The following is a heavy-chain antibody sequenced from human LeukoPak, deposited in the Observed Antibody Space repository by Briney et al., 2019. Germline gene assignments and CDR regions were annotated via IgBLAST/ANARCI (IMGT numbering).Heavy chain of an antibody. Sequence: GGSLRLSCAASGFTVSSNYMSWVRKSPGKGLEWVSVIYSGGATYYADSVTRRLTISRANSKNKLYLQMNSLRAEDTAVYYCARYTELLWFGELTSFDPWGQGTLVTVSS. D-gene: IGHD3-10*01. CDR3: ARYTELLWFGELTSFDP. J-gene: IGHJ5*02. V-gene: IGHV3-53*05. CDR1: GFTVSSNY. CDR2: IYSGGAT.